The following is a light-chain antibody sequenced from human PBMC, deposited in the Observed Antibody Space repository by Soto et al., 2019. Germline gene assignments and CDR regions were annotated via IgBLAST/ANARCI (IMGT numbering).Light chain of an antibody. CDR1: KSIRVW. CDR3: RQYNSYSPT. V-gene: IGKV1-5*03. Sequence: DIQMTQSPSTLSASVGDRVTITCRASKSIRVWLAWYQQKAGKAPNLLIYKASRLESGVPSRFSGSGSETKFTLTISGLQPGDSATYYCRQYNSYSPTFGQGTKVDSK. CDR2: KAS. J-gene: IGKJ1*01.